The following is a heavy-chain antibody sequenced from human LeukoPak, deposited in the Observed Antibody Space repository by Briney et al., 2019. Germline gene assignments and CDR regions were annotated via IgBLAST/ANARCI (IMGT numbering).Heavy chain of an antibody. V-gene: IGHV4-59*01. CDR2: MQSTGNS. J-gene: IGHJ4*02. D-gene: IGHD5-18*01. CDR3: ARDKQHSYGRYFDH. Sequence: NPSETLSLTCTVSGGSISTYHWNWIRNSPGKGLEWIGYMQSTGNSNYNPSLKSRVTMSVDMSRNQIVLNLSSVTAADTAVYFCARDKQHSYGRYFDHWGQGTLVTVSS. CDR1: GGSISTYH.